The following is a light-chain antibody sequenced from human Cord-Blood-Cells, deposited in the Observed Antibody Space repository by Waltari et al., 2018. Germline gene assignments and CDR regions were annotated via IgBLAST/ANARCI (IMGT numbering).Light chain of an antibody. V-gene: IGLV3-19*01. CDR2: GKN. Sequence: SSELTQDPAVSVALGQTVRITCQGDSLRSSYASWYQQKPGQAPVLVIYGKNNRPSGSPDRFSGSSSGNTASLTITGAQAEDEADYYCNSRDSSGNHYVFGTGTKVTVL. CDR1: SLRSSY. J-gene: IGLJ1*01. CDR3: NSRDSSGNHYV.